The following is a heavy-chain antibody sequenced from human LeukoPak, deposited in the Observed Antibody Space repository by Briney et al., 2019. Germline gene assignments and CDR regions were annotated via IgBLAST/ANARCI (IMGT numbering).Heavy chain of an antibody. J-gene: IGHJ5*02. CDR1: GFTFSSYS. Sequence: GGSLRLSCAASGFTFSSYSMNWVRQAPGKGLEWVSRINSDGSSTTYADSVKGRFTISRDNAKNTLYLQMNSLRAEDTAVYYCARDLDGSGNYHWFDPWGQGTLVTVSS. D-gene: IGHD3-10*01. CDR3: ARDLDGSGNYHWFDP. V-gene: IGHV3-74*01. CDR2: INSDGSST.